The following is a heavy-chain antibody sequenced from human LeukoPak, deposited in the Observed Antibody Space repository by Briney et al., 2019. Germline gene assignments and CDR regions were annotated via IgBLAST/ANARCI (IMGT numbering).Heavy chain of an antibody. J-gene: IGHJ4*02. Sequence: EASVKVSCKAFGNTFTSNYMHWVRQAPGQGPEWMGVISPSGGSTTYAQKFQGRVTLTRDMSTSTDYLELSSLRSEDTAVYYCARVSHPYYDSSGYIDYWGQGTLVTVSS. V-gene: IGHV1-46*01. D-gene: IGHD3-22*01. CDR3: ARVSHPYYDSSGYIDY. CDR2: ISPSGGST. CDR1: GNTFTSNY.